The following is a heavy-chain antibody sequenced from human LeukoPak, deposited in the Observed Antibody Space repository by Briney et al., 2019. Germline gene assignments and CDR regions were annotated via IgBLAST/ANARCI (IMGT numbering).Heavy chain of an antibody. Sequence: GGSLRLSCVASGFTFSSYWMHWVRQDPRKGLVWVSRITIDGSSTTYADSVKGRFTISRDSAKNTLYLQMNSLRAEDTAVYYCTRDRFYAMDAWGQGTTVTVSS. V-gene: IGHV3-74*03. CDR1: GFTFSSYW. J-gene: IGHJ6*02. CDR2: ITIDGSST. CDR3: TRDRFYAMDA.